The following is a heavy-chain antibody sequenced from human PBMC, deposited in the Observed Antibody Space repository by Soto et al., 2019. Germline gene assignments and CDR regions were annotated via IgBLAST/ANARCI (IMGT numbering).Heavy chain of an antibody. Sequence: EVQLVESGGGLVQPGGSLRLSCAASGFTFSSYWMHWVRQAPGKGLVWVSRINSDGSTTTYSDSVKGRFTISRDNAKNTLYLQMTSLRAEDAAVYYCARSLNSGSTFDPWGQGTLVTVSS. CDR1: GFTFSSYW. V-gene: IGHV3-74*01. D-gene: IGHD6-6*01. CDR3: ARSLNSGSTFDP. CDR2: INSDGSTT. J-gene: IGHJ5*02.